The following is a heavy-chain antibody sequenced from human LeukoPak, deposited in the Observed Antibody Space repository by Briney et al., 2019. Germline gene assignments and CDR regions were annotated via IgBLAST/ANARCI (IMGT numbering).Heavy chain of an antibody. D-gene: IGHD2-2*01. V-gene: IGHV4-34*01. CDR1: GGSFSGYY. Sequence: SETLSLTCAVYGGSFSGYYWSWIRQPPGKGLEGIGEINHSGSTNYNPSLKSRVTISVDTSKNQFSLKLSSVTAADTAVYYCARGRSVPAAARKYYYYYMDVWGKGTTVTVSS. CDR2: INHSGST. J-gene: IGHJ6*03. CDR3: ARGRSVPAAARKYYYYYMDV.